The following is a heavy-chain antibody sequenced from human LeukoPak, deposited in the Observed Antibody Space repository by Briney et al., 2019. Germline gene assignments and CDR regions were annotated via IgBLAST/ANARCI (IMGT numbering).Heavy chain of an antibody. D-gene: IGHD5-18*01. Sequence: GGSLRLSCAPSGFTLTTYAMSWVRQAPGKGLEWVSGIGDNGGSTYYADSVKGRFTISRDNSKNTVYLQVNSLRAEDTALYYCAGGHYGYPYWYFDLWGRGTLVTVS. CDR1: GFTLTTYA. CDR2: IGDNGGST. CDR3: AGGHYGYPYWYFDL. V-gene: IGHV3-23*01. J-gene: IGHJ2*01.